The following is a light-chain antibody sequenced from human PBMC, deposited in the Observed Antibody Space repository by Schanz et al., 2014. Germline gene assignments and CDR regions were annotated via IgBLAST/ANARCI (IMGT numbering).Light chain of an antibody. CDR3: AAWDDSLNGFYV. J-gene: IGLJ1*01. CDR2: DVS. CDR1: SSDVGGYNY. Sequence: QSALTQPPSASGSPGQSVTISCTGTSSDVGGYNYVSWYQQHPGKAPKLMIYDVSNRPSGVPDRFSASKSGTSASLAISGLQSEDEADYYCAAWDDSLNGFYVFGTGTKVTVL. V-gene: IGLV2-8*01.